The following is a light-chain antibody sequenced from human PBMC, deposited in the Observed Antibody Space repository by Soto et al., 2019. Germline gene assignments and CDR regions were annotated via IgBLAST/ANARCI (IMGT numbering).Light chain of an antibody. J-gene: IGKJ4*01. V-gene: IGKV3-20*01. Sequence: EIVLTQSPATLSLSPGERATLSCRASQSVNNYLAWYQQRPGQAPRLLIYGASSRATGIPDRFSGSGSGTDFTLTISRLEPEDFAVYYCQQYGSSRLTFGGGTKVDIK. CDR3: QQYGSSRLT. CDR2: GAS. CDR1: QSVNNY.